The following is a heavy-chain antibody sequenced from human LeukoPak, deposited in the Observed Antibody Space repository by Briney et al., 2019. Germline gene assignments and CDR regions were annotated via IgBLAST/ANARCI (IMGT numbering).Heavy chain of an antibody. J-gene: IGHJ5*02. CDR1: GGSISSGDYY. V-gene: IGHV4-30-4*01. CDR3: ARGGYSYGYFWFDP. Sequence: PSETLSLTCTVSGGSISSGDYYWSWMRQPPGKGLEWIGYIYYSGSTYYNPSLKSRVTISVDTSKNQFSLKLSSVTAADTAVYYCARGGYSYGYFWFDPWGQGTLVTVSS. CDR2: IYYSGST. D-gene: IGHD5-18*01.